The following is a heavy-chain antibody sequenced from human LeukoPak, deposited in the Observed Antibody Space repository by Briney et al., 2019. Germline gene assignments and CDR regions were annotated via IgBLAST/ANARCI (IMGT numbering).Heavy chain of an antibody. V-gene: IGHV1-46*01. J-gene: IGHJ5*02. CDR3: ARDGRRIVATNGHWFDP. CDR2: INPSGGST. D-gene: IGHD5-12*01. CDR1: GYTFTSYY. Sequence: GASVKVSCKASGYTFTSYYMHWVRQAPGQGLEWMGIINPSGGSTSYAQKFQGRVTMTRDTSTSTVYMELSSLRSDDTAVYYCARDGRRIVATNGHWFDPWGQGTLVTVSS.